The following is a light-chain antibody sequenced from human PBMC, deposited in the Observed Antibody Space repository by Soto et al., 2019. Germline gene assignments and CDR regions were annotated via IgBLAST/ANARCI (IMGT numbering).Light chain of an antibody. V-gene: IGKV3-11*01. CDR2: AAS. CDR1: ESVGSF. Sequence: EIVLTQSPATLSLSPGETVTLSCRASESVGSFLAWYQQKPGQAPRLLIYAASNRAPGIPVRFSGSGSGTDFTLTISSLEPEDFAVYYCQQRSNWPPLTFGGGTKVEI. CDR3: QQRSNWPPLT. J-gene: IGKJ4*01.